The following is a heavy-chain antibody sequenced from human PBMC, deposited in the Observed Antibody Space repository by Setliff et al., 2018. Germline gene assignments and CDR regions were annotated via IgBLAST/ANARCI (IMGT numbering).Heavy chain of an antibody. CDR1: GFTFYNTW. Sequence: GGSLRLSCAASGFTFYNTWMTWVRQAPGKWLEWVGRIKSKTDGATTDYAAPVKGRFTISRDDSKNTLYLQMSSLKTEDTAVYYCVKDSSGRDAFDIWGQGTMVTVSS. CDR3: VKDSSGRDAFDI. CDR2: IKSKTDGATT. V-gene: IGHV3-15*01. J-gene: IGHJ3*02. D-gene: IGHD3-10*01.